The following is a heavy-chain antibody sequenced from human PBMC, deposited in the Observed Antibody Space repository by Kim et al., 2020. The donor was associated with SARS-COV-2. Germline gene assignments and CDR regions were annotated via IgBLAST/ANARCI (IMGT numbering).Heavy chain of an antibody. J-gene: IGHJ6*02. CDR1: GFIISRDW. V-gene: IGHV3-74*01. Sequence: GGSLRLSCAASGFIISRDWMHWVRQAPGKGLVWVSHISPVGRDTTSADSVKGRFTISRDDANNTLYLQMNSLRADDTAVYYCASGGQGGMGVWGQGTTVTVSS. CDR3: ASGGQGGMGV. D-gene: IGHD3-16*01. CDR2: ISPVGRDT.